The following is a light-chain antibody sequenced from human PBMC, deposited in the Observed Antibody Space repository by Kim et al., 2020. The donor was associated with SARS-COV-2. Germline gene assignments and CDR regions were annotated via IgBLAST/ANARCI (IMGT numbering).Light chain of an antibody. Sequence: GKTVTMTCQGDSLKTYHASWYQQKPGQAPVLVVYGKNKRPSGIPDRFSGSRSGHTASLTITGAQAVDEAEYFCDSRDSSGNHRVVFGGGTQLTVL. CDR3: DSRDSSGNHRVV. J-gene: IGLJ2*01. V-gene: IGLV3-19*01. CDR1: SLKTYH. CDR2: GKN.